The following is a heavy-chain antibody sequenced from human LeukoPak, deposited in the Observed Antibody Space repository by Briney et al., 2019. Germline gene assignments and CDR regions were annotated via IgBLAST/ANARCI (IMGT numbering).Heavy chain of an antibody. V-gene: IGHV4-39*01. Sequence: SETLSLTCTVSGGSISSSSYYWGWIRQPPGKELEWIGSIYYSGSTYYNPSLKSRVTISVDTSKNQFSLNLSSVTAADTAVYYCARLYYDSSGYYQICYFDYWGQGTLVTVSS. D-gene: IGHD3-22*01. CDR2: IYYSGST. CDR3: ARLYYDSSGYYQICYFDY. CDR1: GGSISSSSYY. J-gene: IGHJ4*02.